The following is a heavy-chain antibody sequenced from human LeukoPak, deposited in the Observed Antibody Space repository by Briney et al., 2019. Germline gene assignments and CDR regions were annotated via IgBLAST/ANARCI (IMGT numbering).Heavy chain of an antibody. J-gene: IGHJ5*02. CDR2: ISSSSSYI. CDR3: ARDLRGVATISP. Sequence: SGGSLRLSCAASGFTFSNYWMNWVCQAPGKGLEWVSSISSSSSYIYYADSVKGRFTISRDNAKNSLYLQMNSLRAEHTAVYYCARDLRGVATISPWGQGTLVTVSS. CDR1: GFTFSNYW. D-gene: IGHD5-12*01. V-gene: IGHV3-21*01.